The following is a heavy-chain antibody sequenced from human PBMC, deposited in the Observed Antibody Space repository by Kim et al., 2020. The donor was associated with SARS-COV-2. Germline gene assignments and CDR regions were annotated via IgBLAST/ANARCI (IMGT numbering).Heavy chain of an antibody. Sequence: STIYYADSVKGRFTISRDNAKNSLYLQMNSLRDEDTAVYYCARVGRAFDIWGQGTMVTVSS. CDR2: STI. CDR3: ARVGRAFDI. V-gene: IGHV3-48*02. J-gene: IGHJ3*02.